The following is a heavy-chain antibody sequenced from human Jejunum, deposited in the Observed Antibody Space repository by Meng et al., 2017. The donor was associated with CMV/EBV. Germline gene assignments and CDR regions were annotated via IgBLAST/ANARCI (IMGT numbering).Heavy chain of an antibody. CDR3: ARANNHAIDV. CDR1: GFSVSSYW. J-gene: IGHJ6*02. CDR2: INSDGSST. Sequence: CAASGFSVSSYWMHWVRQAPGKGLVWVSRINSDGSSTTYADPVKGRFTFSGDNAKNTLYLQMNSLRAEDTAVYYCARANNHAIDVWGQGTTVTVSS. V-gene: IGHV3-74*01. D-gene: IGHD1/OR15-1a*01.